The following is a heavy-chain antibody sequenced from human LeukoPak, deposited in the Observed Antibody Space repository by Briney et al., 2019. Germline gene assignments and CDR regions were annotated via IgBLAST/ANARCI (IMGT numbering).Heavy chain of an antibody. CDR2: ISGSGGST. Sequence: GGSLRLSCAASGFTFSSYAMSWVRQAPGKGLEWVSAISGSGGSTYYADSVKGRFTISRDNSKNTLYLQMNSLRAEDTAVYYCATARLRFLEWLLPYFDYWGQGTLVTVSS. CDR3: ATARLRFLEWLLPYFDY. D-gene: IGHD3-3*01. J-gene: IGHJ4*02. CDR1: GFTFSSYA. V-gene: IGHV3-23*01.